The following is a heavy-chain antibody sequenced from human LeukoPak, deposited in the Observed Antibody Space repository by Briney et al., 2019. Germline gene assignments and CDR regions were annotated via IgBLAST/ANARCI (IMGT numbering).Heavy chain of an antibody. Sequence: GGSLRLSCAASGFTFSDYYMSWIRQAPGKGLEWVSYISSSGSTIYYADSVKGRLTISRDNAKNSLYLQMNSLRAEDTAVHYCARTPATHTVTTTNWFDPWGQGTLVTVSS. V-gene: IGHV3-11*01. J-gene: IGHJ5*02. CDR1: GFTFSDYY. CDR2: ISSSGSTI. CDR3: ARTPATHTVTTTNWFDP. D-gene: IGHD4-11*01.